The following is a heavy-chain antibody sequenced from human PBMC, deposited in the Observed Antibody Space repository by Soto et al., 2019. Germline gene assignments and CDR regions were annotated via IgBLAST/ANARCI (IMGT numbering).Heavy chain of an antibody. J-gene: IGHJ6*02. CDR2: IWFDGSNK. CDR1: GFSFSDYG. CDR3: ARRRSTVTTAGFYHAMDV. D-gene: IGHD4-17*01. Sequence: QVQLVESGGGVVQPGTSLRLSCAASGFSFSDYGMHWVRQAPGTGLEWVAVIWFDGSNKYYAESVKGRFTISRDNSKNTVDLQMDRLRADDTAVYYCARRRSTVTTAGFYHAMDVWGQGTTVTVSS. V-gene: IGHV3-33*01.